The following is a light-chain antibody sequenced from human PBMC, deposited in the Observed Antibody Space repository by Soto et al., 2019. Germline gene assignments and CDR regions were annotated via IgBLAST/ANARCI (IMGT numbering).Light chain of an antibody. J-gene: IGKJ5*01. CDR2: AAS. Sequence: IRMTQSPSSFSASTGDRVTITCRASQGISSYLAWYQQKPGKAPKLLIYAASTLQSGVPSRFSGSGSGTDFTLTVSCLQSEDFAVYYCQQYGSSPITFGQGTRLE. V-gene: IGKV1-8*01. CDR3: QQYGSSPIT. CDR1: QGISSY.